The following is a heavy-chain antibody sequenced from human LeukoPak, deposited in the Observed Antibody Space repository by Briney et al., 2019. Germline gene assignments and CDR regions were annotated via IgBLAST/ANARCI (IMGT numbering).Heavy chain of an antibody. CDR1: GFTVSSNY. CDR3: AGGYYSAPNY. Sequence: GGSLRLSCAASGFTVSSNYMSWVRQAPGKGLEWVSLIYSGGSTYYADSVKGRFAISRDSSKNTLYLEMNSLRAEDTAVYYCAGGYYSAPNYWGQGTLVTVSS. CDR2: IYSGGST. V-gene: IGHV3-66*01. D-gene: IGHD2/OR15-2a*01. J-gene: IGHJ4*02.